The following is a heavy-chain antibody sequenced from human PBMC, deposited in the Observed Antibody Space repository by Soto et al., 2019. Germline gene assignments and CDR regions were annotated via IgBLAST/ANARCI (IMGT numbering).Heavy chain of an antibody. D-gene: IGHD3-9*01. V-gene: IGHV1-69*02. J-gene: IGHJ6*02. Sequence: QVQLVQSGAEVKKPGSSVKVSCKASGGTFSSYTISWVRQAPGRGLEWMGRIIPILGIANYAQKFQGRVTITADKSTSTAYMELSSLRSEDTAVYYCARAEPGGLRYRYYYYYGMDVWGQGTTVTVSS. CDR1: GGTFSSYT. CDR2: IIPILGIA. CDR3: ARAEPGGLRYRYYYYYGMDV.